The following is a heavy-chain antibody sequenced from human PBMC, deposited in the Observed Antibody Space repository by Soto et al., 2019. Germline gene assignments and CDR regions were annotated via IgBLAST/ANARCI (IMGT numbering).Heavy chain of an antibody. V-gene: IGHV1-18*01. Sequence: QVQLLQSGAEVRKPGASVKVSCKASGYTFTNYGITWVRQAPGQGLEWMGGIGAYNGDTHYTQRLQGRVTMTTDTSTSTAYMELRGLRSDDTDIYYCARVRQLGGYFYYYMDVWGKGTTVTVSS. CDR3: ARVRQLGGYFYYYMDV. CDR1: GYTFTNYG. D-gene: IGHD1-1*01. J-gene: IGHJ6*03. CDR2: IGAYNGDT.